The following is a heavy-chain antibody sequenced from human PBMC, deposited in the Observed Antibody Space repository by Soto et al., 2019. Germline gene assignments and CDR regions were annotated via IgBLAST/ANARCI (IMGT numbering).Heavy chain of an antibody. CDR1: GITFSNYW. V-gene: IGHV3-74*01. CDR3: ARDSSGTGYSAQFGY. D-gene: IGHD3-9*01. CDR2: INSGGSST. J-gene: IGHJ4*02. Sequence: EVQLVESGGGLVQPGGSLRLSCAASGITFSNYWMHWVRQAPGKGLVWVSRINSGGSSTTYADSVKGRFTSSRDNDKNTLYLQMNSLRAEDTAVYYCARDSSGTGYSAQFGYWGQGALVTVSS.